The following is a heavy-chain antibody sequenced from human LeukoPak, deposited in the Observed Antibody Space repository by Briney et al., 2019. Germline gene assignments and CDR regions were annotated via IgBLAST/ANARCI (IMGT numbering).Heavy chain of an antibody. CDR2: IRSKTHGGTT. Sequence: GGSLRLSCAASGITVSNAWMSWVRQAPGKGLEWVGRIRSKTHGGTTEYTAPVEGRISISRDDSKNTLYLQMNSLKSEDTAIYYCTTLYGSGRFDWGQGTLVTVSS. CDR1: GITVSNAW. CDR3: TTLYGSGRFD. V-gene: IGHV3-15*01. D-gene: IGHD3-10*01. J-gene: IGHJ4*02.